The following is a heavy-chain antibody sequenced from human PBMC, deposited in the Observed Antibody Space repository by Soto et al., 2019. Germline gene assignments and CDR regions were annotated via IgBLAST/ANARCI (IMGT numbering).Heavy chain of an antibody. CDR3: GHSGLTSLGDY. CDR2: IYWDDDM. Sequence: QITLKESGPTLVKPTQTLTLTCTFSGFSLSTYGVGVAWIRQPPGKALEWLALIYWDDDMRSSPSLRDRLTVTKDTSKNQVVLTMTNVDPMDTGTYYCGHSGLTSLGDYWGQGTAVTVSS. CDR1: GFSLSTYGVG. D-gene: IGHD2-2*01. V-gene: IGHV2-5*02. J-gene: IGHJ4*02.